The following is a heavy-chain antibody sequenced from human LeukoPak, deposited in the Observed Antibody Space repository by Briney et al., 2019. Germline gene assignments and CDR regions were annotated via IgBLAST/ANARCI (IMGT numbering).Heavy chain of an antibody. CDR3: EKAFECCGWWRNYYVYFGMYV. J-gene: IGHJ6*02. V-gene: IGHV3-23*01. D-gene: IGHD6-19*01. Sequence: GGSLTLSCAPCAPTLGTYAAGCARQAPGKGLEWVSAISGSGGSTYYADSVKGRFTISRDNSKNTLYLKMNSLRAEDTGVNSGEKAFECCGWWRNYYVYFGMYVWGQGTTVTVSS. CDR2: ISGSGGST. CDR1: APTLGTYA.